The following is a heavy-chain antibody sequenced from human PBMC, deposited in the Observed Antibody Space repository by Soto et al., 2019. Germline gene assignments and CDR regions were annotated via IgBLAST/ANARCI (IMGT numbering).Heavy chain of an antibody. V-gene: IGHV3-49*03. Sequence: GGSLRLSCTASGFTFGDYAMSWFRQAPGKGLEWVGFIRSKAYGGTTEYAASVKGRFTISRDDSKSIAYLQMNSLKTEDTAVYYCTRDPASYCSGGSCYLMYYYYYYMDVWGKGTTVTVSS. J-gene: IGHJ6*03. CDR2: IRSKAYGGTT. D-gene: IGHD2-15*01. CDR1: GFTFGDYA. CDR3: TRDPASYCSGGSCYLMYYYYYYMDV.